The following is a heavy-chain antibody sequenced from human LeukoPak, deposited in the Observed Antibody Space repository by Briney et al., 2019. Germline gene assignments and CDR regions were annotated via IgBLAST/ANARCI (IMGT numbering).Heavy chain of an antibody. CDR3: ARKGGWYLDY. D-gene: IGHD6-19*01. CDR2: ISYDGSNK. V-gene: IGHV3-30-3*01. CDR1: GSTFSSYA. J-gene: IGHJ4*02. Sequence: GGSLRLSCAASGSTFSSYAMNWVRQAPGKGLEWVAVISYDGSNKYYADSVKGRFTISRDNSKNTLYLQMNSLRAEDTAVYYCARKGGWYLDYWGQGTLVTVSS.